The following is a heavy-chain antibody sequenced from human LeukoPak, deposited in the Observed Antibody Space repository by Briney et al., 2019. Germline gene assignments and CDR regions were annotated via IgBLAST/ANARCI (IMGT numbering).Heavy chain of an antibody. Sequence: GGSLRLSCAASGFTFGKYIMTWVRQAPGNGLEWVSSIGGGDDITFYADSVKGRLRISRDDSKNTVFLQISSLRVEDTGIYYCAKWGGTKTIGTIWYGPLDYWGQGTQVIVSS. CDR1: GFTFGKYI. CDR3: AKWGGTKTIGTIWYGPLDY. CDR2: IGGGDDIT. D-gene: IGHD6-13*01. V-gene: IGHV3-23*01. J-gene: IGHJ4*02.